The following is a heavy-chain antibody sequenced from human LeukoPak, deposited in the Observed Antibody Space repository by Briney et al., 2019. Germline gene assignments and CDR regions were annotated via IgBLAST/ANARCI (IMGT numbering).Heavy chain of an antibody. CDR2: VNHSGYT. CDR3: ARQLYGSDY. J-gene: IGHJ4*02. V-gene: IGHV4-34*01. CDR1: GVSFSTYY. Sequence: SEPLSLTCDVSGVSFSTYYWSWIRQSPEKGLEWIGEVNHSGYTNYNPSLKGRVTISVDTSKNQFSLKLSSVTAADTAVYYCARQLYGSDYWGQGTLVTVSS. D-gene: IGHD4-17*01.